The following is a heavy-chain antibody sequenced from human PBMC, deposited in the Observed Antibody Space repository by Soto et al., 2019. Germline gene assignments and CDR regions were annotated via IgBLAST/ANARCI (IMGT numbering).Heavy chain of an antibody. CDR1: GFTFSSYS. V-gene: IGHV3-21*01. J-gene: IGHJ6*02. Sequence: LRLSCAASGFTFSSYSMNWVRQAPGKGLEWVSSISSSSSYIYYADSVKGRFTISRDNAKNSLYLQMNSLRAEDTAVYYCARDPSPGSVLMVYAMPGYYYYGTDVWGQGTTVTVSS. CDR2: ISSSSSYI. CDR3: ARDPSPGSVLMVYAMPGYYYYGTDV. D-gene: IGHD2-8*01.